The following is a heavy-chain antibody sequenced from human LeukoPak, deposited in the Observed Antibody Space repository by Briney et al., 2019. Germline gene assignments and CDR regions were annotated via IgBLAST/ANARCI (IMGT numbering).Heavy chain of an antibody. CDR3: ARDGFTIFGVVIIMDYYYYMDV. D-gene: IGHD3-3*01. CDR2: ISAYNGNT. CDR1: GYTFTSYG. Sequence: ASVKVSCKASGYTFTSYGISWVRQAPGQGLEWMGWISAYNGNTNYAQKLQGRVTMTTDTSTSTAYMELGSLRSDDTAVYYCARDGFTIFGVVIIMDYYYYMDVWGKGTTVTVSS. J-gene: IGHJ6*03. V-gene: IGHV1-18*01.